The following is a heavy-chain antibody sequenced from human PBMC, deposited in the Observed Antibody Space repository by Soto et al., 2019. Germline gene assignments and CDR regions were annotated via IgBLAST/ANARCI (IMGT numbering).Heavy chain of an antibody. V-gene: IGHV1-18*01. CDR3: ATDPSHIIVVVADAFDI. D-gene: IGHD3-22*01. CDR1: VVTFISYA. J-gene: IGHJ3*02. CDR2: ISAYNGNT. Sequence: ASVKVSCNASVVTFISYAISWVRQAPGQGLEWMGWISAYNGNTNYAQNLQGRVTMTTDTSTSTAYMELRSLRSDDTPAYYCATDPSHIIVVVADAFDIWGQGTMVTV.